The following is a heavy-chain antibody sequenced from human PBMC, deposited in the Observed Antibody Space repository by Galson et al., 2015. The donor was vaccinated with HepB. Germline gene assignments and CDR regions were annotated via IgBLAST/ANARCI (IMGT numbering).Heavy chain of an antibody. Sequence: SLRLSCAVSGFTVRTNYMSWVRQAPGKGLEWVSIIYSGGSTYYADSVKGRFTISRDISENTVYLQVNSLRAEDTAVYYCARGVDWGSGFDYWGQGTLVTVSS. V-gene: IGHV3-53*01. D-gene: IGHD7-27*01. J-gene: IGHJ4*02. CDR1: GFTVRTNY. CDR3: ARGVDWGSGFDY. CDR2: IYSGGST.